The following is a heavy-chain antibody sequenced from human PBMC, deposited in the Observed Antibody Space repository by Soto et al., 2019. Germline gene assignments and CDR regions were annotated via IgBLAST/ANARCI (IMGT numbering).Heavy chain of an antibody. Sequence: QLQLQESGSGLLKPSQTLSLTCAVSGGSISSDGYSWSWIRQPPGKGLEWIGYIYHSGSTYYNPSLKSRVTISVDRSKNQFSLKLSSVTAADTAVYYCARTALRYFDWSIPYYFDYWGQGTLVTVSS. V-gene: IGHV4-30-2*01. CDR2: IYHSGST. CDR3: ARTALRYFDWSIPYYFDY. J-gene: IGHJ4*02. CDR1: GGSISSDGYS. D-gene: IGHD3-9*01.